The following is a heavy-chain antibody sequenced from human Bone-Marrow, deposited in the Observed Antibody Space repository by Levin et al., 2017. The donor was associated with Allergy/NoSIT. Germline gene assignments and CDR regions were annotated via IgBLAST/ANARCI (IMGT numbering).Heavy chain of an antibody. CDR1: GDSISSGGYY. Sequence: SQTLSLTCTVSGDSISSGGYYWSWTRQHPGKGLEWIGYIYHSGSTYYNPSLKGRVTISVDTSKNEFSLKLSSVTAADPAVFYCARGEYSYGSGSYYLDYWGQGTLVTVSA. CDR2: IYHSGST. V-gene: IGHV4-31*03. D-gene: IGHD3-10*01. J-gene: IGHJ4*02. CDR3: ARGEYSYGSGSYYLDY.